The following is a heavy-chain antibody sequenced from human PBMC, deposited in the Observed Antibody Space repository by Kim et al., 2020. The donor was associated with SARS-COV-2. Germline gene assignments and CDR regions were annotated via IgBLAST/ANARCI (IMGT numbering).Heavy chain of an antibody. V-gene: IGHV3-23*01. D-gene: IGHD3-10*01. Sequence: GGSLRLSCTTSGFTFTGHAMSWVRQAPGKGLEWVSSIDGNEGTKYYVDSVKGRFSISRDDSKNTLYLQMSALRADDTAAYYCSKGGWGWIRGYWCQGTLV. CDR3: SKGGWGWIRGY. CDR1: GFTFTGHA. CDR2: IDGNEGTK. J-gene: IGHJ4*02.